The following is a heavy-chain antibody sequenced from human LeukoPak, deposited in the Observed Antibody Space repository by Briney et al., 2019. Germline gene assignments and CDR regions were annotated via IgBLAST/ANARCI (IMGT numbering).Heavy chain of an antibody. Sequence: ASVKVSCKASGYTFTGYYMNWVRQAPGQGLEWMGWINPNSGGTNYAQKFQGRVTMTRDTYISTAYMELSRLRSEDTAVYYCARGRYCSSTSCSSNWLDPWGQGTLVTVSS. V-gene: IGHV1-2*02. CDR2: INPNSGGT. D-gene: IGHD2-2*01. CDR3: ARGRYCSSTSCSSNWLDP. J-gene: IGHJ5*02. CDR1: GYTFTGYY.